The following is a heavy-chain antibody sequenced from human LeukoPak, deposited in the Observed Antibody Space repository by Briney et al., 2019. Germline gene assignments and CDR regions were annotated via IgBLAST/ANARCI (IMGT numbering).Heavy chain of an antibody. D-gene: IGHD3-10*01. CDR2: ISGSAGST. CDR1: GFTFSSYS. Sequence: PGGSLRLSCAASGFTFSSYSMSWVRQAPGKGLEWVSAISGSAGSTFYADSVKGRFTISRDNSKKTLYLQVNSLRVEDTAVYYCARGSHQDYFGSMTYLFDYWGQGTLVTVSS. J-gene: IGHJ4*02. V-gene: IGHV3-23*01. CDR3: ARGSHQDYFGSMTYLFDY.